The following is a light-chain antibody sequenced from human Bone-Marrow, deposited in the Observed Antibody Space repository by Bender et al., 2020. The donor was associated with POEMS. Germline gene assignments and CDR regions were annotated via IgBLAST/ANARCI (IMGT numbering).Light chain of an antibody. CDR2: NNE. CDR3: QSYDISLSGWV. Sequence: QSVLTQPPSVSGAPGQTVTISCTGTSSNMGAGYGVNWYQQLPGTAPKLLIYNNENRPSGVPDRLSGSKSGTSASLAITGLQAEDEADYYCQSYDISLSGWVFGGGPKLPAL. CDR1: SSNMGAGYG. J-gene: IGLJ3*02. V-gene: IGLV1-40*01.